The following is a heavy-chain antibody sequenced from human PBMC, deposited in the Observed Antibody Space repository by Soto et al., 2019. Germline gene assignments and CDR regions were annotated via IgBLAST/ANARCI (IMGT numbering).Heavy chain of an antibody. CDR3: ARGRYGDY. V-gene: IGHV1-18*01. D-gene: IGHD1-1*01. Sequence: QVHLVQSGAEVKKPGASVKVSCQGSGYAFTTYGITWVRQAPGQGLEWMGWISAHNGNTNYAQKLQGRVTVTRDTSTSTDYMELRSLRYDDTAVYYCARGRYGDYWGQGALVTGSS. CDR2: ISAHNGNT. J-gene: IGHJ4*02. CDR1: GYAFTTYG.